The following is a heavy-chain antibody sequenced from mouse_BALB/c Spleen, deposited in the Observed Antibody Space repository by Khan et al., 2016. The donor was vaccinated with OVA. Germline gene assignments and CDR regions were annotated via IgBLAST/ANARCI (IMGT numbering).Heavy chain of an antibody. V-gene: IGHV1S137*01. D-gene: IGHD2-2*01. CDR3: ARGSGYDRFAY. Sequence: QVQLKESGPELVRPGVSVKISCKGSGYTFTDFAMHWVKQSPANSLEWIGVISTYYGNTDYNQKFKGKATMTVDKSSNTAYMELARFTAEDSAIYYCARGSGYDRFAYWGQGTLVTVSA. J-gene: IGHJ3*01. CDR2: ISTYYGNT. CDR1: GYTFTDFA.